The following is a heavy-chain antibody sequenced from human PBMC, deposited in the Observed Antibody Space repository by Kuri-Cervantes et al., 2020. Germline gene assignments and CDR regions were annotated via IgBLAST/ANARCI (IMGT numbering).Heavy chain of an antibody. CDR1: GFTFSSYS. J-gene: IGHJ4*02. CDR3: ARGDSSSWSSLYYFDY. V-gene: IGHV3-21*01. D-gene: IGHD6-13*01. Sequence: LSLTCAASGFTFSSYSMNWVRQAPGKGLEWVSSISSSSSYIYYADSVKGRFTISRDNAKNSLYLQMNSLRAEDTAVYYCARGDSSSWSSLYYFDYWGQGTLVTVSS. CDR2: ISSSSSYI.